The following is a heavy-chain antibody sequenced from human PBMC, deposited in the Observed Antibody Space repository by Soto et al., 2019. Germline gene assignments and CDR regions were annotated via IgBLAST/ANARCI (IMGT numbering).Heavy chain of an antibody. CDR3: ARGYCSGGNFYSGMDV. V-gene: IGHV1-69*13. CDR1: GGTFSTHA. D-gene: IGHD2-15*01. CDR2: IIPISGTT. J-gene: IGHJ6*02. Sequence: SVKVSCKASGGTFSTHAIIWVRQAPGHGLEWMGVIIPISGTTYYTQKFQGMVTITADEPTSTAFIELTSLKSEDTAVFYCARGYCSGGNFYSGMDVWGQGTMVTVS.